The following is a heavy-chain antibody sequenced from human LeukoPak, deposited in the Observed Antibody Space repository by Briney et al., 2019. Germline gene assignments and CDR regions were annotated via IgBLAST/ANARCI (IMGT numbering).Heavy chain of an antibody. Sequence: GGSLRLPCASSGFTVSSSYMSWVGQAPGKGLEWVAVIYSGGSTYYADSVKGRFSISRDNSKNTLYLQMNSLRAEDTAVYYCARGYTSRTTWFAPWGPGTLVTVSS. D-gene: IGHD6-13*01. CDR2: IYSGGST. CDR3: ARGYTSRTTWFAP. CDR1: GFTVSSSY. V-gene: IGHV3-66*01. J-gene: IGHJ5*02.